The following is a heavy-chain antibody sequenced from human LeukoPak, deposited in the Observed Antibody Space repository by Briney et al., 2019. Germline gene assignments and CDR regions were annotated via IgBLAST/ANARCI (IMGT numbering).Heavy chain of an antibody. V-gene: IGHV3-21*01. Sequence: KPGGSLRLSCAASGFTFSNYSMNWVRQAPGKGLEWVSSISSSSNYIYYADSVKGRFTISRDNAKNSLYLQMNSLRAEDTAVYYCAKILWLDAFDIWGQGTMVTVSS. CDR2: ISSSSNYI. D-gene: IGHD3-10*01. CDR3: AKILWLDAFDI. J-gene: IGHJ3*02. CDR1: GFTFSNYS.